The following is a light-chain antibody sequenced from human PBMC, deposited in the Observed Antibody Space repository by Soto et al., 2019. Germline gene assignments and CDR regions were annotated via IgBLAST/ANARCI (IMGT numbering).Light chain of an antibody. Sequence: PGERATLSCRASQSVSSYLAWYQQKPGQAPRLLIYGASTRATGTPARFSGSGSGTDFTLTITSLEPEDFAVYYCQQRGNWPLYTFGQGTKLEIK. CDR2: GAS. CDR1: QSVSSY. CDR3: QQRGNWPLYT. V-gene: IGKV3-11*01. J-gene: IGKJ2*01.